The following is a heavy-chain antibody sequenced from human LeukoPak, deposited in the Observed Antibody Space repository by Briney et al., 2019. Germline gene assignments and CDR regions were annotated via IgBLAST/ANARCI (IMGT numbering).Heavy chain of an antibody. CDR1: GYSFNTYW. CDR3: ARRGYSYDSTEGNWFDP. V-gene: IGHV5-51*01. J-gene: IGHJ5*02. CDR2: IYPGDSDI. Sequence: GESLKISCKGSGYSFNTYWIGWVRQMPGKGLEWMGIIYPGDSDIRYSPSFQGQVTISADNSISTAYLQWSSLKASATAMYYCARRGYSYDSTEGNWFDPWGQGTLVTVSS. D-gene: IGHD5-18*01.